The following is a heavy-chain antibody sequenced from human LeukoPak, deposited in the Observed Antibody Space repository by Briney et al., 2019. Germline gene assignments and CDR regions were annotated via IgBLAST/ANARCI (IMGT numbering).Heavy chain of an antibody. V-gene: IGHV1-46*01. CDR2: IKPSDGST. J-gene: IGHJ4*02. Sequence: GASVKVSCKASGYTFTTYYMHWVRQAPGQGLEWMGIIKPSDGSTSYAQKFQGRVTMTRDMSTSTVYMEVNSLRSEDTAVYYCARTRYSSSWQLFDFWGQGTLVTVSS. CDR3: ARTRYSSSWQLFDF. D-gene: IGHD6-13*01. CDR1: GYTFTTYY.